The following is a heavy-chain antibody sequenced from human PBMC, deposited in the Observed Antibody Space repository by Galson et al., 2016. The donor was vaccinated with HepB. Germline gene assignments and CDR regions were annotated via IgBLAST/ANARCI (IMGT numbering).Heavy chain of an antibody. CDR3: ARDRCVGDTIGYYNIDY. J-gene: IGHJ4*02. Sequence: SLRLSCAASGFTFSDCWMAWVRQTPGKGLEWVVSINQDGSERSYVDSVKGRFTVSRDNARNSVYLQMKSLRAEDTAVYYCARDRCVGDTIGYYNIDYWGQGTLVTVAS. CDR2: INQDGSER. CDR1: GFTFSDCW. D-gene: IGHD3-9*01. V-gene: IGHV3-7*01.